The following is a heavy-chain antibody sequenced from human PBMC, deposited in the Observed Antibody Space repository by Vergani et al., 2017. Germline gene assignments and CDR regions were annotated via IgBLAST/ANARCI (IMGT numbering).Heavy chain of an antibody. CDR2: IYYSGST. CDR1: GGSISSHY. Sequence: QVQLQESGPGLVKPSETLSLTCTVSGGSISSHYWSWIRQPPGKGLEWIGYIYYSGSTNYNPSLKSRVTISVDTSKNQFSLKLSSVTAADTAVYYCARDSRGSYLIFDYWGQGTLVTVSS. CDR3: ARDSRGSYLIFDY. D-gene: IGHD1-26*01. V-gene: IGHV4-59*11. J-gene: IGHJ4*02.